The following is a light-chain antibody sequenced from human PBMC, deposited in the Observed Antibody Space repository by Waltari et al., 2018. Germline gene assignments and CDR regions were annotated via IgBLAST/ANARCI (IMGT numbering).Light chain of an antibody. CDR1: GSNIGAGYD. V-gene: IGLV1-40*01. Sequence: QSVLTQPPSVSGAPGQRVTISCPVRGSNIGAGYDVHWYQHLPRAAPKLLIYGSSSRPLGVPDRFFGSTAGTSASLAITGLQAEDEGDYYCQSYDTSLSVVFGGGTKLTVL. CDR3: QSYDTSLSVV. CDR2: GSS. J-gene: IGLJ3*02.